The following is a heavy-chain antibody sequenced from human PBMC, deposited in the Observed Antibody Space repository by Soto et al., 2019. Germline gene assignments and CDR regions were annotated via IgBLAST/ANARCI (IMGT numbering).Heavy chain of an antibody. D-gene: IGHD3-3*01. Sequence: PGGSLRLSCAASGVSLGSYALSWVRQAPGKGLEWVSTISGSDGKTFYADSVKGRFSISRDTSQNTLYLQMNSLRADDTAIYYCARWSYLDYWGQGTRVTVSS. CDR3: ARWSYLDY. V-gene: IGHV3-23*01. CDR1: GVSLGSYA. CDR2: ISGSDGKT. J-gene: IGHJ4*02.